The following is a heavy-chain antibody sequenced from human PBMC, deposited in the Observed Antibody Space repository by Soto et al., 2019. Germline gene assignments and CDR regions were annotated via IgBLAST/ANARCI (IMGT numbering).Heavy chain of an antibody. CDR1: GFTFSSYW. V-gene: IGHV3-74*01. CDR2: INSDGSST. CDR3: ARMTRQLGGGDWFDP. J-gene: IGHJ5*02. D-gene: IGHD6-6*01. Sequence: GGSLRLSCAASGFTFSSYWMHWVRQAPGKGLVWVSRINSDGSSTSYADSVKGRFTISRDNTKNTLYLQMNSLRAEDTAVYYCARMTRQLGGGDWFDPWGQGTLVTVSS.